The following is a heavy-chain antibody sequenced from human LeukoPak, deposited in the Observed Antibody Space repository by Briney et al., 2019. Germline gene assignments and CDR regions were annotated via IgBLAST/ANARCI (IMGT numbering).Heavy chain of an antibody. CDR1: AASISGNH. J-gene: IGHJ4*02. V-gene: IGHV4-59*08. CDR3: ARLARSIWYYFGL. D-gene: IGHD3-10*01. CDR2: VYFSGNT. Sequence: SETLSLTCRVSAASISGNHWSWMRQPPGKGLEWVGYVYFSGNTHYNPSLRGRLTLSLDTSKNHVSLRLTSVTAADTAVYFCARLARSIWYYFGLWGQGTLVSVSP.